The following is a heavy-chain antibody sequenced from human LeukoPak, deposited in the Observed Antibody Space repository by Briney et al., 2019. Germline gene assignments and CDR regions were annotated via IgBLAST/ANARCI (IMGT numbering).Heavy chain of an antibody. J-gene: IGHJ5*02. D-gene: IGHD5-24*01. CDR2: ISGSGGST. CDR1: GFTFSSYG. CDR3: AKPSRDGYNFDP. Sequence: GGSLRLSRAASGFTFSSYGMSWVRQAPGKGLEWVSAISGSGGSTYYADSVKGRFTISRDNSKNTLYLQMNSLRAEDTAVYYCAKPSRDGYNFDPWGQGTLVTVSS. V-gene: IGHV3-23*01.